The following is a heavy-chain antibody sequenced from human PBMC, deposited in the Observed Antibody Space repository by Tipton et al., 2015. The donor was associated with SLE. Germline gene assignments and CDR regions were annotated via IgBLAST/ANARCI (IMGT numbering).Heavy chain of an antibody. CDR1: GGSISSGGYY. CDR3: ARYETNWGLYYFDY. J-gene: IGHJ4*02. V-gene: IGHV4-31*03. Sequence: GLVKPSETLSLTCTVSGGSISSGGYYWSWIRQHPGKGLEWIGYIYYSGSTYYNPSLKSRVTISVDTSKNQFSLKLSSVTAADTAVYYCARYETNWGLYYFDYWGQGTLVTVSS. D-gene: IGHD7-27*01. CDR2: IYYSGST.